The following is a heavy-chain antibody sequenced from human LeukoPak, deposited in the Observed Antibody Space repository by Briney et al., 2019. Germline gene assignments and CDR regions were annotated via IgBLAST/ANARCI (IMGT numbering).Heavy chain of an antibody. CDR1: GNSISSGDNY. Sequence: PSQTLSLTCTVSGNSISSGDNYWSWIRQPAGKGLEWIGRIYTSGSTNYNPSLKSRVTISVDTSKNQFSLKLSSVTAADTAVYYCARPRGYSGYFDYWGQGTLVTVSS. CDR3: ARPRGYSGYFDY. D-gene: IGHD5-12*01. CDR2: IYTSGST. V-gene: IGHV4-61*02. J-gene: IGHJ4*02.